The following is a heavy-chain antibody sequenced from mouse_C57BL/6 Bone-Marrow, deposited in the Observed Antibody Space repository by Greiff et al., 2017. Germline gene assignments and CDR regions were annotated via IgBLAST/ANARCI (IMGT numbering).Heavy chain of an antibody. CDR1: GYTFTSYW. D-gene: IGHD2-1*01. J-gene: IGHJ3*01. CDR2: INPSNGGT. Sequence: QVQLQQPGTELVKPGASVKLSCKASGYTFTSYWMHWVKQRPGQGLEWIGNINPSNGGTNYNEKFKSQATLTVDKSSGTAYMQLSSLTSGGSAVDYCAGAEVYCGSPGWFAYWGQGTLVTVSA. CDR3: AGAEVYCGSPGWFAY. V-gene: IGHV1-53*01.